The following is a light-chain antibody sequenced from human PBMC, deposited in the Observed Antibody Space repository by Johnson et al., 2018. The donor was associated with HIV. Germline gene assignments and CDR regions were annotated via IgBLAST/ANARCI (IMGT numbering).Light chain of an antibody. V-gene: IGLV1-51*01. J-gene: IGLJ1*01. Sequence: QSVLTQPPSVSAAPGQKVTISCSGIGSNIGDYYVSWYQHLPGTAPKLLIYDDIDRPSGIPDRLSGSKSGSSATLGITGLQPGAEADYYRGTWDTSRSSRHVFGTGTKVSVL. CDR3: GTWDTSRSSRHV. CDR2: DDI. CDR1: GSNIGDYY.